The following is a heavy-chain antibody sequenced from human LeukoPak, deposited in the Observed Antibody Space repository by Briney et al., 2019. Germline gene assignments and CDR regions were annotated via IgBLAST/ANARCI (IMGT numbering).Heavy chain of an antibody. Sequence: ASVKVSCKASGYTFTGYYMHWVRQAPGQGLEWMGWINPNSGGTNYAQKFQERVTITRDMSTSTAYMELSSLRSEDTAVYYCAAASVWGQGTLVTVSS. V-gene: IGHV1-2*02. CDR1: GYTFTGYY. CDR2: INPNSGGT. J-gene: IGHJ4*02. CDR3: AAASV. D-gene: IGHD5-18*01.